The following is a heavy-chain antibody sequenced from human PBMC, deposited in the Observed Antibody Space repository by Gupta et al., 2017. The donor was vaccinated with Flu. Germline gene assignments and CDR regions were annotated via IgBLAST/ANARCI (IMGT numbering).Heavy chain of an antibody. J-gene: IGHJ4*02. Sequence: EVQLLESGGGSVQPGGSLRLSCAASGFTFSGYAMSWVRQSPGKGLEWVSSVKAGSGTTFYADSVKGRFTIYRDNSKDTLFLQMDSLRAEDTAIYYCTKGTTQFDSWGQGTLVTVSS. CDR3: TKGTTQFDS. V-gene: IGHV3-23*01. CDR1: GFTFSGYA. D-gene: IGHD1-1*01. CDR2: VKAGSGTT.